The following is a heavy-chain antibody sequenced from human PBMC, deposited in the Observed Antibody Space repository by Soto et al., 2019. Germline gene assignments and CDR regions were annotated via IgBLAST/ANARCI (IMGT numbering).Heavy chain of an antibody. J-gene: IGHJ4*02. V-gene: IGHV4-34*01. CDR2: INRSGST. Sequence: QMQLQQWGAGLLKPSETLSLTCAVYGGSFSGYYYYWIRQPPGKGLEWIGEINRSGSTNYNPSLKSRVPISVDTSKNQFSLTLSSVTAADTAIYYCARGGLTTLPPLTWGQGTLVTVSS. CDR3: ARGGLTTLPPLT. CDR1: GGSFSGYY. D-gene: IGHD4-17*01.